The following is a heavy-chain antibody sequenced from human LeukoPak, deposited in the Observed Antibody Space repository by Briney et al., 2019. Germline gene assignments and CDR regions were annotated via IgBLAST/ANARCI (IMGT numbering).Heavy chain of an antibody. J-gene: IGHJ5*01. D-gene: IGHD3-22*01. Sequence: SETLSLTCAVYGGSFSGYYWSWIRQPPGKGLEWIGEINHSGSTNYNPSLKIRVTISVDTSKNQFSMKLSSVTAADTAVYYCARDRSYYSETGADSWGQGILVIVSS. CDR2: INHSGST. V-gene: IGHV4-34*01. CDR1: GGSFSGYY. CDR3: ARDRSYYSETGADS.